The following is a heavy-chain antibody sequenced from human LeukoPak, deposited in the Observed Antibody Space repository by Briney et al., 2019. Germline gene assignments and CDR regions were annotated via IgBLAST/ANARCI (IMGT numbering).Heavy chain of an antibody. J-gene: IGHJ4*02. V-gene: IGHV3-7*01. D-gene: IGHD3-9*01. Sequence: GGPLRLSCAASGFISSSYWMSWARQAPGKGLEWVANIKQDGSEKYYVDSVKGRFTISRDNAKNSLYLQMNSLRAEDTAVYYCARAKDEDILTRIDYWGQGTLVTVSS. CDR3: ARAKDEDILTRIDY. CDR2: IKQDGSEK. CDR1: GFISSSYW.